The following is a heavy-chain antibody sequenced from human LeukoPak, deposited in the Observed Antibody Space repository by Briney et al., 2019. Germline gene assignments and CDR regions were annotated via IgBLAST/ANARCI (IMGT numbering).Heavy chain of an antibody. D-gene: IGHD6-13*01. CDR2: IWYDGSNK. Sequence: GSLRLSCAASGFTFSRYGMHWVRPAPAQGLEWVAVIWYDGSNKYYADSVKGRFTISRDTSKNTMYLQMNILRAGDPGVYYCTEVQGQSSSCYVPFDYWGQGSPVTVSS. CDR3: TEVQGQSSSCYVPFDY. V-gene: IGHV3-33*06. CDR1: GFTFSRYG. J-gene: IGHJ4*02.